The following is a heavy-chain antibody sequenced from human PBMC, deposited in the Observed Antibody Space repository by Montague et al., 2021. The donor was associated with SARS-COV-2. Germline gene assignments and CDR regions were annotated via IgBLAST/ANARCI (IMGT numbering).Heavy chain of an antibody. D-gene: IGHD2-2*01. CDR3: ARARQDVVVPALGIGAYYYYYYMDV. CDR2: INHSGST. Sequence: SETLSLTCAVYGGSFSGYYWSWIRQPPGKGLEWIGEINHSGSTXXXPSXXXRVTTSVDASKNQFSLKLSSVTAADTAVYYCARARQDVVVPALGIGAYYYYYYMDVWGKGTTVTVSS. J-gene: IGHJ6*03. V-gene: IGHV4-34*01. CDR1: GGSFSGYY.